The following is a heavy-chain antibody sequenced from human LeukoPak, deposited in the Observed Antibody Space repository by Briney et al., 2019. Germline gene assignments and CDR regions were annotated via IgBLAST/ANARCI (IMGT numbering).Heavy chain of an antibody. CDR2: ISSGSSYT. D-gene: IGHD1-14*01. Sequence: GGSLRLSCAASGFTFSSYSMNWARQAPGKGLEWVSSISSGSSYTYYADSVKGRFTISRDNAKNSLYLQMNSLRAEDTAVYYCARDLSNWNHDAFDIWGQGTMVTVSS. V-gene: IGHV3-21*01. CDR1: GFTFSSYS. CDR3: ARDLSNWNHDAFDI. J-gene: IGHJ3*02.